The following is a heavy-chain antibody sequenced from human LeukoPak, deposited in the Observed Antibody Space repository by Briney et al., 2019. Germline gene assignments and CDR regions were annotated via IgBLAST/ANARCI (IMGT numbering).Heavy chain of an antibody. CDR2: ISGSGGST. CDR1: GFTFSSYA. V-gene: IGHV3-23*01. CDR3: AKGLDYDFWSGYYIDY. Sequence: GGSLRLSCAASGFTFSSYAMSWVRQAPGKGLEWVSAISGSGGSTYYADSVKGRFTISRDNSKNTLYLQMNSLRAEDTAVYYCAKGLDYDFWSGYYIDYWGQGTLVTVSS. J-gene: IGHJ4*02. D-gene: IGHD3-3*01.